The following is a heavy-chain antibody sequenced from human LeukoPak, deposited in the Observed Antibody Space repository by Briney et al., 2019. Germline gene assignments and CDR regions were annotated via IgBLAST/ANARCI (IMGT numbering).Heavy chain of an antibody. J-gene: IGHJ6*03. CDR2: IYTSGST. D-gene: IGHD6-13*01. V-gene: IGHV4-61*02. CDR3: ARDAAGSSWYYYYYMDV. Sequence: PSETLSLTCTVSGGSISSGSYYWSWIRQPAGEGLEWIGRIYTSGSTNYNPSLKSRVTISVDTSKNQFSLKLSSVTAADTAVYYCARDAAGSSWYYYYYMDVWGKGTTVTVSS. CDR1: GGSISSGSYY.